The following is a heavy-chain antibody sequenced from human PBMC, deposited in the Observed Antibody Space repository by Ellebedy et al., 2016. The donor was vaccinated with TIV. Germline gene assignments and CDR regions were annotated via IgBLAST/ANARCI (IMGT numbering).Heavy chain of an antibody. D-gene: IGHD1-1*01. CDR2: IYYSGST. V-gene: IGHV4-59*01. CDR3: AREKLERRRPQAFDI. J-gene: IGHJ3*02. CDR1: GGSISSYY. Sequence: SETLSLTCTVSGGSISSYYWSWIRQPPGKGLEWIGYIYYSGSTNYNPSLKSRVTISVDTSKNQFSLKLSSVTAADTAVYYCAREKLERRRPQAFDIWGQGTMVTVSS.